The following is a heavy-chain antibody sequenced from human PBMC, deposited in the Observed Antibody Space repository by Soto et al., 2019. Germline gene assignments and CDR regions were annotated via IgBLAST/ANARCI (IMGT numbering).Heavy chain of an antibody. CDR3: ARDQNSYGYF. CDR1: GVSFSGYY. J-gene: IGHJ4*02. CDR2: INHSGST. D-gene: IGHD5-18*01. Sequence: QVQLQQWGAGLLKPSETLSLTCAVYGVSFSGYYWGWVRQPPGKGLEWIGEINHSGSTNYNPSLKSRVTISVDTSKNQFSLKLSSVTAADTAVYYCARDQNSYGYFWCRGTLVTVSS. V-gene: IGHV4-34*01.